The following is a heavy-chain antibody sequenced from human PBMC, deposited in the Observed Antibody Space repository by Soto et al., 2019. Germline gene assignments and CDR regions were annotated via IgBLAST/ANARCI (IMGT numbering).Heavy chain of an antibody. J-gene: IGHJ3*02. V-gene: IGHV1-8*01. CDR1: VYTFTSYD. Sequence: GASVKVSCKASVYTFTSYDINWVRHATGQGLEWMGWMNPNSGNTGYAQKFQGRVTMTRNTSISTAYMELSSLRSEDTAVYYCARGNWAYYDILTGYYAFDIWGQGTMVTVSS. CDR3: ARGNWAYYDILTGYYAFDI. D-gene: IGHD3-9*01. CDR2: MNPNSGNT.